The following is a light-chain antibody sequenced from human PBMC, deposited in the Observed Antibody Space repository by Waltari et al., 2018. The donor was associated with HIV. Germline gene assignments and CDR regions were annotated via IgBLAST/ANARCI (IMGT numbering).Light chain of an antibody. CDR2: YDS. J-gene: IGLJ2*01. V-gene: IGLV3-21*04. CDR1: NIGRKS. CDR3: QVWDSDSDHPWL. Sequence: SYVLTQSPSVSVAPGMTARITCGGDNIGRKSVHWFQQKPDQAPVLVIYYDSDRPSGIPERFSGSNSGNTATLTISRVEAGDEADYSCQVWDSDSDHPWLFGGGTKLTVL.